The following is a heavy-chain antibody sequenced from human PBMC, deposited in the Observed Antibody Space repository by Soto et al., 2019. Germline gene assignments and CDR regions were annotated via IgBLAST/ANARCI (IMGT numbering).Heavy chain of an antibody. CDR2: ISGGGGTT. V-gene: IGHV3-23*01. D-gene: IGHD3-22*01. Sequence: LRLSCAASGFTFSNYAMAWVRQAPGKGLEWISGISGGGGTTYYADSVKGRFIISRDNKNMVYLQMNSLSGDDTAVYYCTTDPVTMIVVVPSSGWGQGTLVTVSS. CDR1: GFTFSNYA. J-gene: IGHJ4*02. CDR3: TTDPVTMIVVVPSSG.